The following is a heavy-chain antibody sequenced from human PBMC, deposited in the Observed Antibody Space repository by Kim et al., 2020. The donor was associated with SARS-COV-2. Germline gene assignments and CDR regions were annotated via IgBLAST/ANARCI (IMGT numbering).Heavy chain of an antibody. Sequence: GTTDYAAPMKGIFTISREDSKSTLYLQMNSLKTGDTAVYYCTTDRGWYDYWGQGTLVTVSS. V-gene: IGHV3-15*01. J-gene: IGHJ4*02. CDR2: GTT. CDR3: TTDRGWYDY. D-gene: IGHD6-19*01.